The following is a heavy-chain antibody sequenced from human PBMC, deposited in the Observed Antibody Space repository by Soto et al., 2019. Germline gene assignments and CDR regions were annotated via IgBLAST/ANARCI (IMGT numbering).Heavy chain of an antibody. CDR3: ARGGVRDSITIFGVVIIEGNFDY. J-gene: IGHJ4*02. D-gene: IGHD3-3*01. V-gene: IGHV3-30-3*01. CDR2: ISYDGSNK. Sequence: SLRLSCAASGFTFSSYAMHWVRQAPGKGLEWVAVISYDGSNKYYADSVKGRFTISRDNSKNTLYLQMNSLRAEDTAVYYCARGGVRDSITIFGVVIIEGNFDYWGQGTLVTVSS. CDR1: GFTFSSYA.